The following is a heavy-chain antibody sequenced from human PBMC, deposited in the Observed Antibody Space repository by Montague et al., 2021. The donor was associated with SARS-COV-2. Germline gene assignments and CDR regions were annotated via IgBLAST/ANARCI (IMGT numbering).Heavy chain of an antibody. Sequence: SLRLSCAASGFTVSSNYMSWVRQAPGKGLEWVSVIYSGGSTYYADSVKGRITISRDNSKNTLYLQMNSLRAEDTAVYYCARDYGDFYFDYWGQGTLVTVSS. CDR3: ARDYGDFYFDY. V-gene: IGHV3-53*01. J-gene: IGHJ4*02. CDR2: IYSGGST. D-gene: IGHD4-17*01. CDR1: GFTVSSNY.